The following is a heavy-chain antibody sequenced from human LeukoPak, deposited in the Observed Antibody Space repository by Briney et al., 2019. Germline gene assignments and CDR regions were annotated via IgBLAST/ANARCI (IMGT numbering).Heavy chain of an antibody. V-gene: IGHV4-59*12. J-gene: IGHJ4*02. CDR1: GGSINSYY. Sequence: KPSETLSLTCTVSGGSINSYYCSWIRQPPGKGLEWIGFIYYSGSTYYNPSLKSRVTISVDTSKNQFSLKLSSVTAADTAVYYCARGHYGSGFGRMFDYWGQGTLVTVSS. D-gene: IGHD3-10*01. CDR3: ARGHYGSGFGRMFDY. CDR2: IYYSGST.